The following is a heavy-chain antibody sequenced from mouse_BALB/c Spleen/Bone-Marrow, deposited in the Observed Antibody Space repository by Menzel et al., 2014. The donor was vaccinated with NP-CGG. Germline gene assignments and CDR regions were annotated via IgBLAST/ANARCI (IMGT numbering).Heavy chain of an antibody. CDR2: INPXXGYT. J-gene: IGHJ1*01. CDR3: SRETPYYGSTYWYFDV. V-gene: IGHV1-4*01. D-gene: IGHD1-1*01. Sequence: LQESGAELARPGDSVKMSCKASGYTFTSXTXHWVXQRPGXGLEWIXYINPXXGYTNYNQKFKDKATLTADKSSSTAYMQLSSLTSEDSAVYYCSRETPYYGSTYWYFDVWGAGTTATVSS. CDR1: GYTFTSXT.